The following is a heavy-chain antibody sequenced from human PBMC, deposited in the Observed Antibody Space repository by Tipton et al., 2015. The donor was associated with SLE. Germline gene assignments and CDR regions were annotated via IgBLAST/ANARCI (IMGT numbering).Heavy chain of an antibody. J-gene: IGHJ2*01. D-gene: IGHD1-1*01. CDR1: GVSISSYY. CDR3: ARVVNWDWYFDL. Sequence: TLSLTCTVSGVSISSYYWSWIRQPPGKGLGWIGYIYYSGSTNYNPSLKSRVTISVDTSKNQFSLKLSSVTAADTAVYYCARVVNWDWYFDLWGRGTLVTVSS. CDR2: IYYSGST. V-gene: IGHV4-59*12.